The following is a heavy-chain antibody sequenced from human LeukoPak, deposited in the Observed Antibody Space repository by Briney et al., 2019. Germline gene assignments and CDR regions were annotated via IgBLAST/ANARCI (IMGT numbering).Heavy chain of an antibody. CDR1: GFTFSSYS. CDR3: ARDLTTVTETFYYYYGMDV. V-gene: IGHV3-21*01. J-gene: IGHJ6*02. D-gene: IGHD4-17*01. Sequence: GGSLRLSCAASGFTFSSYSMNWVRQAPGKGLEWVSSISSGSSYIYYADSVKGRFTISRDNAKNSLYLQMNSLRAEDTAVYYCARDLTTVTETFYYYYGMDVWGQGTTVTVSS. CDR2: ISSGSSYI.